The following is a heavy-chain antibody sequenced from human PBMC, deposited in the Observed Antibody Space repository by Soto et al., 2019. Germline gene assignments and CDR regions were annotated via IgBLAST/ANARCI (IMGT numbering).Heavy chain of an antibody. CDR1: GGTFSDFT. V-gene: IGHV1-69*13. CDR2: IIPIFDTA. Sequence: SVKVSCKASGGTFSDFTINWVRQARGQRLEWMGGIIPIFDTANYAEKFQGRVTITADESTSTSFMEVSSLRSEDTAVYYCARNGTQTGYSYGMDVWGQGTMVTVSS. CDR3: ARNGTQTGYSYGMDV. J-gene: IGHJ6*02. D-gene: IGHD1-1*01.